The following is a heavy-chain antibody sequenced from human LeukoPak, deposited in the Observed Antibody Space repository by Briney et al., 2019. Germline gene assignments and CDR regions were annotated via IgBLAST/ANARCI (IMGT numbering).Heavy chain of an antibody. Sequence: SETLSLTCAVYGGSLSGYSWSWIRQPPGKGLEWIGEIRHSGSANYNPSLKSRVTISVDTSKNQFSLKLSSLTAADTAVYYCARSKDILTGYCFDYWGQGTLVTVSS. CDR2: IRHSGSA. J-gene: IGHJ4*02. CDR3: ARSKDILTGYCFDY. V-gene: IGHV4-34*01. CDR1: GGSLSGYS. D-gene: IGHD3-9*01.